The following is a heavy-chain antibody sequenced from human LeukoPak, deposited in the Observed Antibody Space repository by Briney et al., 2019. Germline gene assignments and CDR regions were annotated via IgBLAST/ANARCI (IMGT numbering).Heavy chain of an antibody. J-gene: IGHJ4*02. CDR2: ISYDGSNK. CDR3: ARGDMVY. V-gene: IGHV3-30-3*01. Sequence: PGGSLRLSCAASGFTFSNYAMHWVSQAPGKGLEWVAVISYDGSNKYYADSVKGRFTISRDNSKNTLYLQMNSLRAEDTAVYYCARGDMVYWGQGTLVTVSS. D-gene: IGHD3-10*01. CDR1: GFTFSNYA.